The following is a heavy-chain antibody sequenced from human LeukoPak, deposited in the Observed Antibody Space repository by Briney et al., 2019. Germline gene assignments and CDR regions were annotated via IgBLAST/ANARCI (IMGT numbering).Heavy chain of an antibody. CDR3: AHRTRIIRDSSGYSDY. Sequence: SGPKLVNPPQTLTLTCTFSGFSLSTSGVGVGWIRQPPGKALEWLALIYWNDDKRYSPSLKSRLTITKDTSKNQVVLTMTNMDPVDTATYYCAHRTRIIRDSSGYSDYWGQGTLVTVSS. J-gene: IGHJ4*02. CDR2: IYWNDDK. CDR1: GFSLSTSGVG. D-gene: IGHD3-22*01. V-gene: IGHV2-5*01.